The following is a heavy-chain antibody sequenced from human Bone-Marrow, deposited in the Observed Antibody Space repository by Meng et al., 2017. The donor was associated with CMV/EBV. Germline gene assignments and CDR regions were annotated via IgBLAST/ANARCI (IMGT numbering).Heavy chain of an antibody. D-gene: IGHD2-8*01. Sequence: SFKVFFKASGYTFTDYYMYWVRQAPGQRLEWMGWINPYNGDKNYAQEFQGRVTMTRDTSISTAYMDLSRLSYAETAVYYCARVLSCWCDPWGQGTLVTVSS. CDR2: INPYNGDK. J-gene: IGHJ5*02. CDR1: GYTFTDYY. CDR3: ARVLSCWCDP. V-gene: IGHV1-2*02.